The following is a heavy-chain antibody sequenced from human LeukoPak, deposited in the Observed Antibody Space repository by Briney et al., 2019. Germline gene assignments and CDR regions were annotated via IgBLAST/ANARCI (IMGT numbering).Heavy chain of an antibody. Sequence: GASVKVSCKVPGYTLTELSMHWGRQAPGKGLEWMGGFDPEDGETIYAQKFQGRVTMTEDTSTDTAYMELSSLRSEDTAVYYCATSGSYKRDDAFDIWGQGTMVTVSS. D-gene: IGHD1-26*01. CDR1: GYTLTELS. CDR2: FDPEDGET. CDR3: ATSGSYKRDDAFDI. V-gene: IGHV1-24*01. J-gene: IGHJ3*02.